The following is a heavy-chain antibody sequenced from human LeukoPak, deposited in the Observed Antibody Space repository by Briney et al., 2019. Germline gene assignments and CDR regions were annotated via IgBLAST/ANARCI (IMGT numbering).Heavy chain of an antibody. CDR2: IYYSGST. J-gene: IGHJ4*02. Sequence: SETLSLTCTVSGGSISSSSYYWGWIRQPPGKGLEWIGYIYYSGSTNYNPSLKSRVTISVDTSKNQFSLKLSSVTAADTAVYYCASFIRGVDYWGQGTLVTVSS. D-gene: IGHD3-3*01. CDR3: ASFIRGVDY. V-gene: IGHV4-61*05. CDR1: GGSISSSSYY.